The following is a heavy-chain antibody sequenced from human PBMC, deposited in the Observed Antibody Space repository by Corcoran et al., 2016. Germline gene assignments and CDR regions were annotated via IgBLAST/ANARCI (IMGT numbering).Heavy chain of an antibody. Sequence: EVQLVESGGGLVQPGGSLRLSCAASGFAFSTYWMHWVRQVPGKGLMWVSRITGDGSDTTYADSVKGRFTISRDNAENTVYLQMDSLRAEETAVYYCARGYGWSSVRFRAFGFWGQGTMVTVSS. CDR3: ARGYGWSSVRFRAFGF. CDR2: ITGDGSDT. V-gene: IGHV3-74*03. J-gene: IGHJ3*01. D-gene: IGHD1-26*01. CDR1: GFAFSTYW.